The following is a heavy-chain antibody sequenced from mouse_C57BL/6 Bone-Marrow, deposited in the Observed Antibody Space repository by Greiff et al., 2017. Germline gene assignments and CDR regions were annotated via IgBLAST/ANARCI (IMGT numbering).Heavy chain of an antibody. Sequence: VQLLESESELVRPGASVKISCTASGYAVSRSWMNWVKPRPGQGLEWIGRIDPGAGDTYYNGKFQGKATLTADTSSSTAYMQRSSLASEDAAVYCCGRRYSNYEYDGVDYWGQGTTVTVSS. CDR1: GYAVSRSW. CDR3: GRRYSNYEYDGVDY. V-gene: IGHV1-82*01. CDR2: IDPGAGDT. J-gene: IGHJ4*01. D-gene: IGHD2-5*01.